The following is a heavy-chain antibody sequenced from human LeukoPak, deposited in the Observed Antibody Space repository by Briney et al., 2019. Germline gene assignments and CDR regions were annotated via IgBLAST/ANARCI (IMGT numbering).Heavy chain of an antibody. Sequence: ASVKVSCKASGYTFTSYDINWVRQATGQGLEWMGWMNPNSGNTGYAQKFQGRVTMTRNTSISTAYMELSSLRSEDTAVYYCASGLRGSFTNYYYYYGMDVWGQGTTVTVSS. CDR1: GYTFTSYD. D-gene: IGHD2-15*01. CDR3: ASGLRGSFTNYYYYYGMDV. V-gene: IGHV1-8*01. J-gene: IGHJ6*02. CDR2: MNPNSGNT.